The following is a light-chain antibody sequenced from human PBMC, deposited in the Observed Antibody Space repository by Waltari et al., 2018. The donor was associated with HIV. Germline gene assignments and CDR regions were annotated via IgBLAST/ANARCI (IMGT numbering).Light chain of an antibody. CDR3: CAYAGSTTDVI. V-gene: IGLV2-23*02. Sequence: QSALTQPASVSGSPGQSITISCTGTSSDVGGYNLVSWYQQHPGTAPKLMISEVSKRPSGVSNRFSGSKSGNTASLTISGLQAEDEADYYCCAYAGSTTDVIVGGGTKLTVL. CDR2: EVS. CDR1: SSDVGGYNL. J-gene: IGLJ2*01.